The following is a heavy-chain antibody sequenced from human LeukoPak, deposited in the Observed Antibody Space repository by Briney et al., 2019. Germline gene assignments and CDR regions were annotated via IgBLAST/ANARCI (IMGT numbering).Heavy chain of an antibody. Sequence: ASVKVSCKASGYTFTGYYMHWVRQAPGQGLEWMGWINPNSGGTNYAQKFQGRVTMTRDTSISTAYMELSRLRSDDTAVYYCARSRFGEFDWFDPWGQGTLVTVSS. V-gene: IGHV1-2*02. J-gene: IGHJ5*02. CDR2: INPNSGGT. CDR3: ARSRFGEFDWFDP. D-gene: IGHD3-10*01. CDR1: GYTFTGYY.